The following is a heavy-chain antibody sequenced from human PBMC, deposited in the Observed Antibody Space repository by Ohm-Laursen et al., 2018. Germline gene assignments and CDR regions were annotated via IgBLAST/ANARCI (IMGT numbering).Heavy chain of an antibody. CDR2: ISSSGST. CDR3: ARSRTSGWYALDY. J-gene: IGHJ4*02. D-gene: IGHD6-19*01. Sequence: TLSLTCPVSGGSISSYYWSWIRQPPGKGLEWIGYISSSGSTNYNPSLKSRVTISVDTSKNQFSLKLSSLTAADTAVYYCARSRTSGWYALDYWGQGTLLTVSS. V-gene: IGHV4-59*01. CDR1: GGSISSYY.